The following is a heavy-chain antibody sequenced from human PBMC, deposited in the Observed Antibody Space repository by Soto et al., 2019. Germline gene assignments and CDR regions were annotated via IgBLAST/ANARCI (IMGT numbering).Heavy chain of an antibody. Sequence: QVQLVESGGGVVQPGRSLRLSCAASGFTFSSYGMHWVRQAPGKGLEWVAVISYDGSNKYYADSVKGRFTISRDNSKNTLYLQMNSLRAEDTAVYYCAKCRSVGYYPCPLDYWGQGTLVTVSS. V-gene: IGHV3-30*18. CDR1: GFTFSSYG. CDR2: ISYDGSNK. J-gene: IGHJ4*02. CDR3: AKCRSVGYYPCPLDY. D-gene: IGHD3-3*01.